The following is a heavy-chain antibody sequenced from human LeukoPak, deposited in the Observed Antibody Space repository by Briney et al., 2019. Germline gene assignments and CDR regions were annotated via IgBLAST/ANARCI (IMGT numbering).Heavy chain of an antibody. CDR1: GGSISSSSYY. V-gene: IGHV4-39*07. CDR3: ARNKQWLVSGYWYFDL. Sequence: SETLSLTCTVSGGSISSSSYYWGWIRQPPGTGLEWIGSIYYSGSTYYNPSLKSRVTISVDTSKNQFSLKLSSVTAADTAVYYCARNKQWLVSGYWYFDLWGRGTLVTVSS. J-gene: IGHJ2*01. CDR2: IYYSGST. D-gene: IGHD6-19*01.